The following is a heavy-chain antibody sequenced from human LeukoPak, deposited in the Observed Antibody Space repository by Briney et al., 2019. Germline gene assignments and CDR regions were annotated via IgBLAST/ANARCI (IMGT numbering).Heavy chain of an antibody. D-gene: IGHD3-3*01. Sequence: GGSLRLSCAASGFTFSNAWMCWVRQAPGKGLEWVGRIKSKTDGGTTDYAAPVKGRFTISRDDSKNTLYLQMNSLKTEDTAVYYCTHRITIFGVVIPLGYWGQGTLVTVSS. V-gene: IGHV3-15*01. CDR1: GFTFSNAW. CDR3: THRITIFGVVIPLGY. J-gene: IGHJ4*02. CDR2: IKSKTDGGTT.